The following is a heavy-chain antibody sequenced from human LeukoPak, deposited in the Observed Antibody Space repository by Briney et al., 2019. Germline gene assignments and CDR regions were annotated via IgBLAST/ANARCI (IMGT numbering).Heavy chain of an antibody. D-gene: IGHD2-15*01. Sequence: SETLSLTCSVSGESITPYYWTWIRQSAGKGLEWLGRVFNTGQPNYTPSLKSRLSMSQDASRNLVSLTLTSLTAADTAIYYCARVSGYCSGGRCYGGLWFDPWGQGTLVIASS. CDR1: GESITPYY. J-gene: IGHJ5*02. CDR2: VFNTGQP. V-gene: IGHV4-4*07. CDR3: ARVSGYCSGGRCYGGLWFDP.